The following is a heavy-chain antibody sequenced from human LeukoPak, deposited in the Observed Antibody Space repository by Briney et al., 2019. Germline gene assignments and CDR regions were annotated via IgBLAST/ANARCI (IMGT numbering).Heavy chain of an antibody. CDR2: IYYSGST. J-gene: IGHJ6*02. CDR1: GGSISSGGYY. V-gene: IGHV4-31*03. Sequence: KASETLSLTCTVSGGSISSGGYYWSWIRQHPGKGLEWIGYIYYSGSTYYNPSLKSRVTISVDTSKNQFSLKLSSVTAADTAVYYCARDGVRAELYYYGMDAWGQGTTVTVSS. CDR3: ARDGVRAELYYYGMDA. D-gene: IGHD3-3*01.